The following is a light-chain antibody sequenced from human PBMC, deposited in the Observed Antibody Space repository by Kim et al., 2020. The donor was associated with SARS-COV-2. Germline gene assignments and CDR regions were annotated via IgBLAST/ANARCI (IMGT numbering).Light chain of an antibody. J-gene: IGKJ5*01. Sequence: EIVLTQSPGILSLSPGERATLSCRASSNVRNFLAWYQQKPGQAPRLLISGASSRATGIPDRFSGSGSGTDFTLTISRLEPEDFAVYYCHQYGWSSITFGQGTRLEIK. V-gene: IGKV3-20*01. CDR1: SNVRNF. CDR2: GAS. CDR3: HQYGWSSIT.